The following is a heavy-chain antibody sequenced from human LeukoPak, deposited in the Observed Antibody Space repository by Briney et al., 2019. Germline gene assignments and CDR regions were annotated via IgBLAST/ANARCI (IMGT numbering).Heavy chain of an antibody. V-gene: IGHV3-74*01. CDR2: IRSDGSTT. CDR1: GFTFSRYW. D-gene: IGHD1-26*01. Sequence: GGSLRLSCAASGFTFSRYWMHWVRQAPGKGLVWVSCIRSDGSTTSIADSAKGRFTISRDNAKNTVYLQMNSLRAEDTAVYYCVRDNRSYNFDYWGQGTLVTVST. CDR3: VRDNRSYNFDY. J-gene: IGHJ4*02.